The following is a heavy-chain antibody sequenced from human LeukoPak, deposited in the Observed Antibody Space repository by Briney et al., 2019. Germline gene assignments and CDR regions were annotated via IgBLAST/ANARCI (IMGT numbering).Heavy chain of an antibody. Sequence: SETLSLTCTVSGGSISSGGYYWSWIRQPPGKGLEWIGYIYHSGSTHYNPSLKSRVTISVDRSKNQFSLKLSSVTAADTAVYYCARDSHCSSTSCNDYWGQGTLVTVSS. CDR3: ARDSHCSSTSCNDY. CDR2: IYHSGST. CDR1: GGSISSGGYY. J-gene: IGHJ4*02. V-gene: IGHV4-30-2*01. D-gene: IGHD2-2*01.